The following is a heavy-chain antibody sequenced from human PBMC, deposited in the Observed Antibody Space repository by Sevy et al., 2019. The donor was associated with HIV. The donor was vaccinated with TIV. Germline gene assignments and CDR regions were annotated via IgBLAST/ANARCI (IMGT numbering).Heavy chain of an antibody. CDR3: ARDRSSSWINYYFDY. CDR1: GFTFSSYA. Sequence: GGSLRLSCATSGFTFSSYAIHWVRQAPGTGLEWVAVISYDGSKKYYADSVKGRFTISRDNSNNTLYLQMNSLRVEDTAVYYCARDRSSSWINYYFDYWGQGTLVTVSS. D-gene: IGHD2-2*01. V-gene: IGHV3-30*04. J-gene: IGHJ4*02. CDR2: ISYDGSKK.